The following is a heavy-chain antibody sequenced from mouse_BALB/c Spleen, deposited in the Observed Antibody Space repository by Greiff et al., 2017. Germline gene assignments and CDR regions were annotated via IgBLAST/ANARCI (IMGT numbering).Heavy chain of an antibody. V-gene: IGHV14-3*02. J-gene: IGHJ4*01. CDR1: GFNIKDTY. CDR3: ASSIYYYGSNYLDAMDY. CDR2: IDPANGNT. D-gene: IGHD1-1*01. Sequence: VQLKQSGAELVKPGASVKLSCTASGFNIKDTYMHWVKQRPEQGLEWIGRIDPANGNTKYDPKFQGKATITADTSSNTAYLQLNSLTSEDTAVYYCASSIYYYGSNYLDAMDYWGQGTSVTVSS.